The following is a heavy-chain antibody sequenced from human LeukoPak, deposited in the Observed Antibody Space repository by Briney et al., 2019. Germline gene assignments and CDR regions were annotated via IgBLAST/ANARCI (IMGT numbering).Heavy chain of an antibody. CDR3: ARRSPSKLLTMVRGVKSNYYYMDV. V-gene: IGHV4-4*02. Sequence: PSETLSLTCAVSGASISSPNWWSWVRQPPGKGLEWIGEINHSGSTNYNPSLKSRVTISVDTSKNQFSLKLSSVTAADTAVYYCARRSPSKLLTMVRGVKSNYYYMDVWGKGTTVTISS. CDR1: GASISSPNW. D-gene: IGHD3-10*01. J-gene: IGHJ6*03. CDR2: INHSGST.